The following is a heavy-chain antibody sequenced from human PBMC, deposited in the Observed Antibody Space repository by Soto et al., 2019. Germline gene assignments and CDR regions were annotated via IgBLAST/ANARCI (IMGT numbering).Heavy chain of an antibody. CDR2: ISGSGGSP. CDR1: GFTFSSSA. CDR3: ALDYYGSWMYPNDAFDI. V-gene: IGHV3-23*01. Sequence: EVQLLESGGGLVQPGGSLRLSCAASGFTFSSSAMSWVRQAPGKRLEWVSAISGSGGSPYYADSVKGRFTISRDNYKNTLYLQMNSRRAEDTAVYYCALDYYGSWMYPNDAFDIWGQGTMVTVSS. D-gene: IGHD3-10*01. J-gene: IGHJ3*02.